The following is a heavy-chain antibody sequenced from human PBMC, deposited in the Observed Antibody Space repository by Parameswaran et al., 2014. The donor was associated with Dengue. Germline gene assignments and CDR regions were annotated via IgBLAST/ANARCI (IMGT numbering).Heavy chain of an antibody. Sequence: VRQAPGKALEWLALIYWDDDKRYSPSLKSRLTITKDTSKNQVVLTMTNMDPVDTATYYCAHSRAYYDILTGYYRRDYYYGMDVWGQGTTVTVSS. CDR3: AHSRAYYDILTGYYRRDYYYGMDV. J-gene: IGHJ6*02. CDR2: IYWDDDK. V-gene: IGHV2-5*02. D-gene: IGHD3-9*01.